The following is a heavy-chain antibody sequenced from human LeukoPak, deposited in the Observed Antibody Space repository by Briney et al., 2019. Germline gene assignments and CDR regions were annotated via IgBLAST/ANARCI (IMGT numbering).Heavy chain of an antibody. D-gene: IGHD6-13*01. J-gene: IGHJ4*02. CDR3: ARRGAKAAARTTAPPIY. CDR2: INHSGNT. Sequence: PSETLSLTCAVSGGSFSPYYWSWIRQSPGKGLEWIAEINHSGNTNYNPSLRSRATISVDTPKNQFSLKLNSVTAADTAVYYCARRGAKAAARTTAPPIYWGQGTLVTVSS. CDR1: GGSFSPYY. V-gene: IGHV4-34*01.